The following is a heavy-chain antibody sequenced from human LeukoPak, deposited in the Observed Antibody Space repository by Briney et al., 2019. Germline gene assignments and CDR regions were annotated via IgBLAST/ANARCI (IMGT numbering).Heavy chain of an antibody. CDR3: AKDIHDYDFWSGYPTTLDY. CDR1: GFTFYDYA. D-gene: IGHD3-3*01. J-gene: IGHJ4*02. CDR2: ISGDGGST. Sequence: PGGSLRLSCAASGFTFYDYAMHWVRQAPGKGLEWVSLISGDGGSTYYADSVKGRFTISRDNSKNSLYLQMNSLRTEDTALYYCAKDIHDYDFWSGYPTTLDYWGQGTLVTVSS. V-gene: IGHV3-43*02.